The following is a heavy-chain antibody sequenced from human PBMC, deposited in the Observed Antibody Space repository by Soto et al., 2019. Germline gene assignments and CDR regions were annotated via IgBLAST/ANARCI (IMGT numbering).Heavy chain of an antibody. D-gene: IGHD3-16*01. Sequence: GGSLRLSCAASGFTFSSYAMHWVRQAPGKGQEWVAVISYDGSNKYYADSVKGRFTISRDNSKNTLYLQMNSLRAEDTAVYYCARDRGDLGNYYYCGMDVWGRGTTVTVCS. CDR3: ARDRGDLGNYYYCGMDV. V-gene: IGHV3-30-3*01. CDR2: ISYDGSNK. CDR1: GFTFSSYA. J-gene: IGHJ6*02.